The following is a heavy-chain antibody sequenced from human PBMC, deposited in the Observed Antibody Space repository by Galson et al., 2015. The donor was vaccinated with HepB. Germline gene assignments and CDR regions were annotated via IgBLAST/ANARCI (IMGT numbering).Heavy chain of an antibody. Sequence: SLRLSCAASGFTFSSYGMSWVRQAPGKGLEWVSLITGSGGNTFYADSVKGRFTVSRDNSKNTLFLQMNSLRVEDTAVYYCAKDHSALPPSSFDYWGQGTLVTVSS. CDR3: AKDHSALPPSSFDY. J-gene: IGHJ4*02. CDR1: GFTFSSYG. CDR2: ITGSGGNT. V-gene: IGHV3-23*01. D-gene: IGHD2-15*01.